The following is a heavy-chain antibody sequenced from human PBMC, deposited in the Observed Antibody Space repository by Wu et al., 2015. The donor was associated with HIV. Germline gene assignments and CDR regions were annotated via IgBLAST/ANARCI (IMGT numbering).Heavy chain of an antibody. Sequence: QVQLQESGPGLVKPFGDLCPSPALSLVPPSAVIITGAGSASPQGRAWSGLGTSITVGSTYYNPSLKSRVTISVDTSKNQFSLKLSSVTAADTAVYYCARGTTARIEEAFDIWGQGTMVTVSS. CDR2: SITVGST. D-gene: IGHD4-17*01. CDR3: ARGTTARIEEAFDI. CDR1: VPPSAVIIT. J-gene: IGHJ3*02. V-gene: IGHV4-30-4*08.